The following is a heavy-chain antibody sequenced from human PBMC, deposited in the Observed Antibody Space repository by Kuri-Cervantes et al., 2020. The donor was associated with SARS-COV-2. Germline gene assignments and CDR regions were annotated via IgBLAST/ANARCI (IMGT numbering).Heavy chain of an antibody. V-gene: IGHV4-31*03. CDR3: ARHYAFDRFHK. CDR1: GGSISSGYYY. J-gene: IGHJ4*02. Sequence: LRLSCTVSGGSISSGYYYWSWIRQHPGKGLEWIGYIHYSGDTYYNPSLKTRVIISLDTSKNQFALRLSSVTAADTAIYYCARHYAFDRFHKWGQGTQVTVSS. D-gene: IGHD3-9*01. CDR2: IHYSGDT.